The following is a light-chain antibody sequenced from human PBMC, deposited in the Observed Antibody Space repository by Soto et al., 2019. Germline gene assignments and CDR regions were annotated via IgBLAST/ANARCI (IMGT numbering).Light chain of an antibody. J-gene: IGLJ1*01. CDR3: CSYTVSTTFV. V-gene: IGLV2-14*01. Sequence: QSALTQPASVSGSPGQSITISCTGTSSDVGAYNHVSWYQHHPGKAPKLMIYVVSNRPSGLSDRFSGSKSGNTASLTISGLQAEDEADYYCCSYTVSTTFVFGSGTKLTVL. CDR2: VVS. CDR1: SSDVGAYNH.